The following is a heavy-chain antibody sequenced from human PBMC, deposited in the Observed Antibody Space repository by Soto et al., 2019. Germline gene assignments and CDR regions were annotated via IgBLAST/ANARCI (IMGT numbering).Heavy chain of an antibody. CDR3: AKCGPDCACTTCYLIVACDI. D-gene: IGHD2-2*01. V-gene: IGHV3-30*18. CDR2: ISHDGNNK. CDR1: GFTFSSYV. J-gene: IGHJ3*02. Sequence: QVQLVQSGGGVVQPGRSLRLSCAASGFTFSSYVTHWVRQAPGKGLEWVAVISHDGNNKYYADSVKGGFTISRDNSKNTLYLQMNSLTTDHPAVYYCAKCGPDCACTTCYLIVACDIWGQGRMVTVSS.